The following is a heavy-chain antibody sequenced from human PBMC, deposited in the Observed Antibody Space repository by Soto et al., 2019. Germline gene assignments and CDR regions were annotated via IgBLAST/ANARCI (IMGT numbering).Heavy chain of an antibody. CDR3: ATRITVFGLLIPPFDP. CDR1: GGSANGYY. Sequence: SETLSLTCAVYGGSANGYYWNWIRQPPGKGLEWIGEINHTGGTHYNPSLKSRVTMSVDTSKNQFSLRCSVTAADTAIYYCATRITVFGLLIPPFDPWGQGTQVTVSS. CDR2: INHTGGT. V-gene: IGHV4-34*01. J-gene: IGHJ5*02. D-gene: IGHD3-3*01.